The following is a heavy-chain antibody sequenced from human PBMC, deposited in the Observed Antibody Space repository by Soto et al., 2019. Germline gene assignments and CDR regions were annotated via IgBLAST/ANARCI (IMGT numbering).Heavy chain of an antibody. J-gene: IGHJ4*02. D-gene: IGHD3-10*01. CDR2: IIPIFGTP. V-gene: IGHV1-69*01. Sequence: QVQLVQSGAEVKKPGSSVKVSCKASGGIFSTYAISWLRQAPGQGLEWMGGIIPIFGTPNYAQRFQGSVTITADESTSTAYMELSRLRSEDTVVYYCARDRDDYGSGNYYNRIDFWGQGTLVTVSS. CDR1: GGIFSTYA. CDR3: ARDRDDYGSGNYYNRIDF.